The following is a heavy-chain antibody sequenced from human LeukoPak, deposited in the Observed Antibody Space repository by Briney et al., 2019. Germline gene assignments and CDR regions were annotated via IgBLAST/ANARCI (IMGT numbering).Heavy chain of an antibody. CDR2: INPNTGGT. J-gene: IGHJ4*02. CDR1: GYTFTAYY. CDR3: ACCVGSRWAIIDQ. Sequence: ASVKVSCKASGYTFTAYYMHWVRQAPGQGLEWLGWINPNTGGTNYAQKFQGRVTMTRDTSSTTGYEELSGWSSDDTAVYDCACCVGSRWAIIDQGGQGTLVSVS. D-gene: IGHD6-13*01. V-gene: IGHV1-2*02.